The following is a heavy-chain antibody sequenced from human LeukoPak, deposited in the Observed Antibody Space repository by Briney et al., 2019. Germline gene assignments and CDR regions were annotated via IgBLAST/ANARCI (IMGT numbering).Heavy chain of an antibody. CDR3: ASLYGGNSRWFDP. Sequence: SETLSLTCTVSGGSISSGGYYWSWIRQHPGKGLEWIGYIYYSGSTYYNPSLKSRVTISVDTSKNQFSLKLSSVTAADTAVYYCASLYGGNSRWFDPWGQGTLVTVSS. CDR1: GGSISSGGYY. V-gene: IGHV4-31*03. CDR2: IYYSGST. D-gene: IGHD4-23*01. J-gene: IGHJ5*02.